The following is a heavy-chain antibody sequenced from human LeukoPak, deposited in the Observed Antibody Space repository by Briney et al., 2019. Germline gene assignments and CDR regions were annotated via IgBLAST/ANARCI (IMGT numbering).Heavy chain of an antibody. CDR3: ATVRRDGYNNVDY. Sequence: GGSLRLSCAAAGFAFSSSELNWVRRAPGKGLEWVSYISSGSTIYYADSVKGRFTISRDNAQSSLFLQMNSLRAEDTAVYYYATVRRDGYNNVDYWGQGTLVTVSS. CDR2: ISSGSTI. D-gene: IGHD5-24*01. J-gene: IGHJ4*02. V-gene: IGHV3-48*03. CDR1: GFAFSSSE.